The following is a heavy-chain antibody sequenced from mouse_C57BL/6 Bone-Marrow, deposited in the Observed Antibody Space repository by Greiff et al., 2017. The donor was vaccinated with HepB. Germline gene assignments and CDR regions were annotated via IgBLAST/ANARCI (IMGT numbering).Heavy chain of an antibody. CDR1: GFSLTSYG. Sequence: QVQLQQSGPGLVQPSQSLSITCTVSGFSLTSYGVHWVRQPPGKGLAWLGVIWSGGSTDYNAAFISRLSISKDNSKSQGFFKMNSLQADDTAIYYCAKKTGTRGDWYFDVWGTGTTVTVSS. D-gene: IGHD4-1*01. CDR2: IWSGGST. CDR3: AKKTGTRGDWYFDV. J-gene: IGHJ1*03. V-gene: IGHV2-4*01.